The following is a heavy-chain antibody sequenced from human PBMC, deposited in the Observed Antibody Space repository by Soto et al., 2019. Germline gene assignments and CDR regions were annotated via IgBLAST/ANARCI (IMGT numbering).Heavy chain of an antibody. J-gene: IGHJ6*02. D-gene: IGHD3-3*01. V-gene: IGHV3-48*03. CDR1: GFTFSSHE. Sequence: PGGSLRLSCVVSGFTFSSHEMNWVRQAPGKGPEWIAKIGKGGGSTSYADSVKGRFTISRDNARDSLYLHMANLRAEDTAVYYCARDRSLIFAVPPYGMDVWGQGTTVTVSS. CDR2: IGKGGGST. CDR3: ARDRSLIFAVPPYGMDV.